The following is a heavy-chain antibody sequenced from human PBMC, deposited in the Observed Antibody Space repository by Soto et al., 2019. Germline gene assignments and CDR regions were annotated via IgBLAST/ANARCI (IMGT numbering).Heavy chain of an antibody. Sequence: PGGALGLCCSASGVTFRSYAMSWVRQAPGKGLEWVSAISGSGGSTYYADSVKGRFTISRDNSKNTLYLQMNSLRAEDTAVYYCARTLYSSSMIDYWGQGTLVTVSS. V-gene: IGHV3-23*01. CDR2: ISGSGGST. CDR1: GVTFRSYA. J-gene: IGHJ4*02. D-gene: IGHD6-19*01. CDR3: ARTLYSSSMIDY.